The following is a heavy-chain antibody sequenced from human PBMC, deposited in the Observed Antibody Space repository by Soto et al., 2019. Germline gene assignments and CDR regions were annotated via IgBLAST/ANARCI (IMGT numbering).Heavy chain of an antibody. V-gene: IGHV3-23*01. J-gene: IGHJ4*02. CDR1: GFTFSSYA. D-gene: IGHD1-26*01. CDR3: ARRGSGSSYDY. CDR2: ISGSGGRT. Sequence: EVQLLESGGGLVQPGGSLRLSCAASGFTFSSYAMRWVRQAPVKGLEWVSAISGSGGRTYYADSVKGRFTISRDNSKNTLYLQMNSLRAEDTAVYYFARRGSGSSYDYWGQGTLVTVSS.